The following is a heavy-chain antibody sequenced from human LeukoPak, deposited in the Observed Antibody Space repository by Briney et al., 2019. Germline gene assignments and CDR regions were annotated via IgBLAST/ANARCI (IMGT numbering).Heavy chain of an antibody. V-gene: IGHV3-48*03. CDR1: GFTASSYE. CDR2: IISSGSTI. D-gene: IGHD5-12*01. CDR3: ARDGSGYDYPHYDY. Sequence: QPRGSLRLSCAAPGFTASSYEMNWVRQAPGKGLGWVSYIISSGSTIYYTDSVKGRFTISTDNATNSLYLQMNSLRAEDTALYYCARDGSGYDYPHYDYWGQGTLVTVSS. J-gene: IGHJ4*02.